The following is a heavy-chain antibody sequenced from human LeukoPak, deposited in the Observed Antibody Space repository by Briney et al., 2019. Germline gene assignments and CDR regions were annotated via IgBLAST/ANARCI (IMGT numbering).Heavy chain of an antibody. CDR2: IYPGDTDT. V-gene: IGHV5-51*01. CDR3: ARHERGVVVLSCFDY. D-gene: IGHD2-2*01. CDR1: GSNSTSYW. J-gene: IGHJ4*02. Sequence: VECMFKYCNTSGSNSTSYWIGCVRHMVGKIMALIGIIYPGDTDTNCSLSFRSQVTISANKSISTAYQQWSSLKATNTAMYSCARHERGVVVLSCFDYWGQGTLVTVSS.